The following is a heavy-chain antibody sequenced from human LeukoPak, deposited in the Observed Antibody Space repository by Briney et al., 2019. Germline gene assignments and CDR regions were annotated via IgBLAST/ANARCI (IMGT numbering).Heavy chain of an antibody. CDR3: ARVAIVGAPNDY. V-gene: IGHV1-8*01. CDR2: MNPNSGNT. Sequence: ASVKVSCKASGYIFSSNSYGMSWVRQATGQGLEWMGWMNPNSGNTGYAQKFQGRVTMTRNTSISTAYMELSSLRSEDTAVYYCARVAIVGAPNDYWGQGTLVTVSS. CDR1: GYIFSSNSYG. J-gene: IGHJ4*02. D-gene: IGHD1-26*01.